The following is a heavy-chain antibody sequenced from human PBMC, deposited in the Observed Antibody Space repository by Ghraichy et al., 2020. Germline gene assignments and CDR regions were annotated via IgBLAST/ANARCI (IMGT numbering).Heavy chain of an antibody. V-gene: IGHV3-74*01. CDR1: GFSFSSNW. D-gene: IGHD1-26*01. CDR2: ISSDGSST. J-gene: IGHJ4*02. CDR3: ARGVVVGATVGDY. Sequence: GGSLRLSCAASGFSFSSNWMHWVRQAPGKGLVWVSRISSDGSSTSNADSVKGRFTISRDNAKNTLYLQMNSLRAEDTAVYYCARGVVVGATVGDYWGQGTLVTVSS.